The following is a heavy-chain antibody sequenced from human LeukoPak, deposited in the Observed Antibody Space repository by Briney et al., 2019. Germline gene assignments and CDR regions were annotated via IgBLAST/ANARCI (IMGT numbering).Heavy chain of an antibody. CDR3: ARDNWGWGYFDY. Sequence: SETLSLTCTVSGGSISSYYWSWSRQPPGRGLEWIGYIYYSGSTNYNPSLKSRVTISVDTSKNQFSLKLSSVTAADTAVYYCARDNWGWGYFDYWGQGTLLTVSS. D-gene: IGHD7-27*01. J-gene: IGHJ4*02. V-gene: IGHV4-59*01. CDR1: GGSISSYY. CDR2: IYYSGST.